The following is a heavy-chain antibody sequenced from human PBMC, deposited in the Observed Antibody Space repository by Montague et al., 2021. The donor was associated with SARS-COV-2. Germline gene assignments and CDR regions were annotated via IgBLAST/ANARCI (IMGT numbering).Heavy chain of an antibody. D-gene: IGHD6-19*01. CDR3: ARPGVENYGWYLSYFEY. CDR2: ISSDGTNK. CDR1: GFTLSSYS. J-gene: IGHJ4*02. Sequence: SLRLSCAASGFTLSSYSMYWVRQAPGKGLEWVAVISSDGTNKYFRESVRGRFTISRDKSNNTVFLQMSSLRPEDTAVYYCARPGVENYGWYLSYFEYWGQGSLVTVST. V-gene: IGHV3-30*04.